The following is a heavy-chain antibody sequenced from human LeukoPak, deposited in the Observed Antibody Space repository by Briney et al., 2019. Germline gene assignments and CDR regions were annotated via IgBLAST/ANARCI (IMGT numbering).Heavy chain of an antibody. CDR3: ARQQWLDGAYYFDY. V-gene: IGHV3-30*02. J-gene: IGHJ4*02. D-gene: IGHD6-19*01. CDR1: GFTGFTFSSYG. CDR2: IRYDGRNT. Sequence: GGSLRLSCAASGFTGFTFSSYGMHWVRQAPGKGLEWVAFIRYDGRNTYYTDSVKGRFTISRDNAKNSLYLQMNSLRAEDTAVYYCARQQWLDGAYYFDYWGQGTLVTVSS.